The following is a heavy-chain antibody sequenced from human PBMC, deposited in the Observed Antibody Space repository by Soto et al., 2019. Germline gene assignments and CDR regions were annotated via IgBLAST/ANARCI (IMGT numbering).Heavy chain of an antibody. CDR1: GFTFSRYA. Sequence: EVQLLESGGGLVQPGGSLRLSCTAAGFTFSRYAMTWVRQAPGKGLEWVSSVPGGGGNTYYTDSVKGRFTISRDNAKNTLYLHMNSLRAEDTAVYYCEKGGTEQLVRVWGGSWGQGTLVTVSS. CDR2: VPGGGGNT. CDR3: EKGGTEQLVRVWGGS. V-gene: IGHV3-23*01. J-gene: IGHJ5*02. D-gene: IGHD6-13*01.